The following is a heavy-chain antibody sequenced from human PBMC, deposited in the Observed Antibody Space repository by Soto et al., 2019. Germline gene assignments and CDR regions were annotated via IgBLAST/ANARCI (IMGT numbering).Heavy chain of an antibody. CDR3: LFDY. Sequence: HLQLQESGPGLVKPSETLSLTCTVSDDSITSGAYYWGLIRQPPGKGLDWIGTIQYRGSTYSNPSLKSRVTMSLDTSKNQFSLRLTSVCAGMFWFGDLLFDYWGQGTLVTVSS. D-gene: IGHD3-10*01. V-gene: IGHV4-39*01. CDR2: IQYRGST. J-gene: IGHJ4*02. CDR1: DDSITSGAYY.